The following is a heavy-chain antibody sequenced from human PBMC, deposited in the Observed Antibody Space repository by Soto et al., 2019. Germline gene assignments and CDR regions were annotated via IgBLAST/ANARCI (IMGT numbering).Heavy chain of an antibody. Sequence: ASVKVSCKASGYTFTSYAMHWVRQAPGQRLEWMGWINAGNGNTKYSQKFQGRVTITRDTSASTAYMELSSLRSEDTAVYYCARGPISTTVTTSMKTNWFDPWGQGTLVTVSS. J-gene: IGHJ5*02. D-gene: IGHD4-4*01. V-gene: IGHV1-3*01. CDR1: GYTFTSYA. CDR2: INAGNGNT. CDR3: ARGPISTTVTTSMKTNWFDP.